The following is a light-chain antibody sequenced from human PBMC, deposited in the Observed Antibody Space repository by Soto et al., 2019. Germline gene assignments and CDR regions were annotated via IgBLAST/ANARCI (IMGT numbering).Light chain of an antibody. CDR1: SSDVGGYDY. CDR3: SSYTTTSTYV. V-gene: IGLV2-14*01. Sequence: QSVLTQPASVSWSPGQSITISCTGTSSDVGGYDYVSWYQHHPGKAPKFMIYEVTNRPSGVSHRFYGSKSGNTASLTIYGIKAEEEADYYCSSYTTTSTYVLGTGPKVTV. J-gene: IGLJ1*01. CDR2: EVT.